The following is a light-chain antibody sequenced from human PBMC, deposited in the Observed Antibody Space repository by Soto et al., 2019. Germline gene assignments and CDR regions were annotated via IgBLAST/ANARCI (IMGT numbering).Light chain of an antibody. CDR2: EVY. Sequence: QSALTQPPSASGSPGRSVTISCSGTRSDVGDYNSVSWYQQHPGKAPKLMLYEVYKRPPGVPDRFSGSKSGNAASLTVSGLQAEDEADYYCCSYVGSNIWVFGGGTKLTVL. CDR1: RSDVGDYNS. V-gene: IGLV2-8*01. CDR3: CSYVGSNIWV. J-gene: IGLJ3*02.